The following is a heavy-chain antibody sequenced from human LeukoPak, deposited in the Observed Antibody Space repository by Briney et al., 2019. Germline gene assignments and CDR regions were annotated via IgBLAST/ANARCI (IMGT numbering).Heavy chain of an antibody. V-gene: IGHV3-30-3*01. CDR1: GFTFSNYV. CDR3: ARGGLYTSSSHFDY. CDR2: ISYDGSDR. D-gene: IGHD6-6*01. J-gene: IGHJ4*02. Sequence: GRSLRLSCAASGFTFSNYVIHWVRQAPGKGLEWVALISYDGSDRYYADSVKGRFTISRDNSKNTLYLQVNSLRPEDTAVYYCARGGLYTSSSHFDYWGQGTLVTVSS.